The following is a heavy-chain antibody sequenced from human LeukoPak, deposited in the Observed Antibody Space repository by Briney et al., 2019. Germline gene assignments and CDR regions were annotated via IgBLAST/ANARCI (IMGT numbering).Heavy chain of an antibody. V-gene: IGHV5-51*01. Sequence: GESLKISCQGSGYTFTSYWVGWLRQMPGKGLEWMGIIYPVDSATKYSPSFQGQVTISADKSISTASLQWSSLKASDTAMYYCARTMAETYYDFWSGYQYYFDYWGQGTLVTVSS. J-gene: IGHJ4*02. CDR2: IYPVDSAT. CDR3: ARTMAETYYDFWSGYQYYFDY. CDR1: GYTFTSYW. D-gene: IGHD3-3*01.